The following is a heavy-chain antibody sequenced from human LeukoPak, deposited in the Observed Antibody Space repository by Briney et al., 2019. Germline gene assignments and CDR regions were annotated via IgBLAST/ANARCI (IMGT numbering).Heavy chain of an antibody. D-gene: IGHD5-12*01. CDR1: GYTFIRYY. CDR3: ARGGYDDRIDY. Sequence: GASVKVSCKASGYTFIRYYMHWVRQAPGQGLEWMGIINPSGGSTSYAQKFQGRVTMTRDTSTSTVYMELSRLRSEDTAVYYCARGGYDDRIDYWGQGTLVSVSS. J-gene: IGHJ4*02. V-gene: IGHV1-46*01. CDR2: INPSGGST.